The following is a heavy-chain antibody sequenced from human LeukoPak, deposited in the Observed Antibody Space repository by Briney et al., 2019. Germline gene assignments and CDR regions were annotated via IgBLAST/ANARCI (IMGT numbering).Heavy chain of an antibody. V-gene: IGHV3-48*03. CDR1: GFTFSSYE. J-gene: IGHJ4*02. D-gene: IGHD1-26*01. CDR3: ASQEGSYSY. Sequence: GGSLRLSCAASGFTFSSYEMNWVRQAPGKGLEWVSYISSSGSTIYYADSVKGRFTISRDNAKNSLYLQMNSLRAEDTAVYYCASQEGSYSYWGQGTLVTVSS. CDR2: ISSSGSTI.